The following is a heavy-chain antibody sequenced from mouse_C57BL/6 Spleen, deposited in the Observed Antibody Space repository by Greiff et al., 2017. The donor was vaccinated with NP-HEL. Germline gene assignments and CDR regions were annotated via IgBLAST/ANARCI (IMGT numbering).Heavy chain of an antibody. J-gene: IGHJ4*01. V-gene: IGHV1-81*01. Sequence: QVQLKQSGAELARPGASVKLSCKASGYTFTSYGISWVKQRTGQGLEWIGEIYPRSGNTYYNEKFKGKATLTADKSSSTAYMELRSLTSEDSAVYFCAGDYDDGGLYYAMDYWGQGTSVTVSS. CDR3: AGDYDDGGLYYAMDY. CDR2: IYPRSGNT. D-gene: IGHD2-4*01. CDR1: GYTFTSYG.